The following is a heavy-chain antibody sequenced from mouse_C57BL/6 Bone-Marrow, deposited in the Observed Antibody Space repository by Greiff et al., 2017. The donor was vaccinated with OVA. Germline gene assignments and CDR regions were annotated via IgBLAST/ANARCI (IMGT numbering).Heavy chain of an antibody. Sequence: EVKLMESGGGLVQPGGSLKLSCAASGFTFSDYYMYWVRQTPEKRLEWVAYISNGGGSTYYPDTVKGRFTISRDNAKNTLYLQMSRLKAEDTAMYYCARQSDYYAMDYWGQGTSVTVSS. CDR3: ARQSDYYAMDY. J-gene: IGHJ4*01. V-gene: IGHV5-12*01. CDR1: GFTFSDYY. CDR2: ISNGGGST.